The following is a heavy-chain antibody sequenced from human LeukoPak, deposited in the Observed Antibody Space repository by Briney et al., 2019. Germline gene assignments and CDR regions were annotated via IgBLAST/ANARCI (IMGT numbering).Heavy chain of an antibody. Sequence: PSETLSLTCAVSGYSISSGYYWGWIRQPPGKGLESIGSIYHSGSTYYNPSLKSRVTISVDTSKNQFSLKLSSVTAADTAVYYCASQIIAVAGTIDYWGQGTLVTVSS. D-gene: IGHD6-19*01. CDR1: GYSISSGYY. V-gene: IGHV4-38-2*01. CDR2: IYHSGST. J-gene: IGHJ4*02. CDR3: ASQIIAVAGTIDY.